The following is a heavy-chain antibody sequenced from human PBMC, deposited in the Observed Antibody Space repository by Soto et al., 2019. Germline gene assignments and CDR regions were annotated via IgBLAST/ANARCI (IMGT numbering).Heavy chain of an antibody. CDR3: AKVSRSSSFLDAFDI. D-gene: IGHD6-6*01. J-gene: IGHJ3*02. V-gene: IGHV4-4*02. Sequence: SETLSLTCAVSGGSISSSNWWSWVRQPPGKGLEWIGEIYHSGSTNYNPSLKSRVTISVDNSKNTLYLQMNTLRAEDTAVYYCAKVSRSSSFLDAFDIWGQGTMVTVSS. CDR1: GGSISSSNW. CDR2: IYHSGST.